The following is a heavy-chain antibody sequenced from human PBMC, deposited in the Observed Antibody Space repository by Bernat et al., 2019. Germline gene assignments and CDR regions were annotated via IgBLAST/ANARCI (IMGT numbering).Heavy chain of an antibody. CDR3: AKGGGWQGKGGYFDY. D-gene: IGHD6-19*01. CDR1: GFTFSSYA. Sequence: EVQLLESGGGLVQPGGSLRLSCAASGFTFSSYAMHWVRQAPGKGLEWVSVISGSGASTYYADSVKGRFTISRDNSKNTLYLQMSSLRAEDTAVYYCAKGGGWQGKGGYFDYWGQGTLVTVSS. J-gene: IGHJ4*02. CDR2: ISGSGAST. V-gene: IGHV3-23*01.